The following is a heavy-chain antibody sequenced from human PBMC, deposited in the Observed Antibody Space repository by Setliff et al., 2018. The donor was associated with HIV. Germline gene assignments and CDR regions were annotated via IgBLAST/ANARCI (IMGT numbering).Heavy chain of an antibody. D-gene: IGHD1-1*01. CDR2: IIPMLGIT. CDR3: ATRGRDLGFDY. V-gene: IGHV1-69*10. Sequence: SVKVSCKAYGGTFGSYAITWVRQAPGQGPECMGGIIPMLGITNYAQRFQGRLTITADEYTGTAYMELSSLRSEDTAVYYCATRGRDLGFDYWGQGTLVTSPQ. J-gene: IGHJ4*02. CDR1: GGTFGSYA.